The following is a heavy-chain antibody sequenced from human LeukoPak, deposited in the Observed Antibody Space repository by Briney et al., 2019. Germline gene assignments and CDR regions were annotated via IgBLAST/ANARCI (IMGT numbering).Heavy chain of an antibody. V-gene: IGHV4-61*02. CDR3: ARTGGGVLIPDY. CDR2: ISTSGST. CDR1: GGSMSSGYYY. J-gene: IGHJ4*02. Sequence: KASENLSLTCTVSGGSMSSGYYYWSWIRQPAGKGLEWIGRISTSGSTYYNPSLKSRVTISVDTSKTQFSLKLTSVTAADTAVYYCARTGGGVLIPDYWGQGTLVTVSS. D-gene: IGHD3-3*01.